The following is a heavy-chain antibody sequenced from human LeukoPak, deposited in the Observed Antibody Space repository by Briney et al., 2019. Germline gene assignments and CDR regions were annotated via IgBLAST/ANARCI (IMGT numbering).Heavy chain of an antibody. Sequence: VASVKVSCKASAGTFSSYAISWVRQAPGQGLEWMGGIIPIFGTANYAQKFQGRVTITTDESTSTAYMELSSLRSEDTAVYYCATRTTGDRYYYYYYYMDVWGKGTTVTVSS. V-gene: IGHV1-69*05. D-gene: IGHD1-1*01. CDR2: IIPIFGTA. J-gene: IGHJ6*03. CDR3: ATRTTGDRYYYYYYYMDV. CDR1: AGTFSSYA.